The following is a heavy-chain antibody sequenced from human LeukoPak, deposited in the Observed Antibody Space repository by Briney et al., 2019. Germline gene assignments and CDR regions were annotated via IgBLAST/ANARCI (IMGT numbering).Heavy chain of an antibody. D-gene: IGHD6-13*01. CDR3: ARGSSSWYGEYWYFDL. CDR1: GGSISSYY. J-gene: IGHJ2*01. Sequence: SETLSLTCTVSGGSISSYYWSWIRQPPGKGLEWIGYIYYSGSTNYNPSLKSRVTISVDTSKNQFSPKLSSVTAADTAVYYCARGSSSWYGEYWYFDLWGRGTLVTVSS. CDR2: IYYSGST. V-gene: IGHV4-59*01.